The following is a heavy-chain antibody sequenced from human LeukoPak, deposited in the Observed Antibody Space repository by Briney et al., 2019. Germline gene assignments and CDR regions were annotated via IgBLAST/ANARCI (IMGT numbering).Heavy chain of an antibody. CDR1: GGTFSSYA. J-gene: IGHJ6*03. V-gene: IGHV1-69*05. D-gene: IGHD2-2*01. Sequence: GASVKVSCKASGGTFSSYAISWVRQAPGQGLEWMGGIIPIFGTANYAQKFQGRVTITTDESTSTACMELSSLRSEDTAVYYCARAYCSSTSCHHHYYYMDVWGKGTTVTVSS. CDR2: IIPIFGTA. CDR3: ARAYCSSTSCHHHYYYMDV.